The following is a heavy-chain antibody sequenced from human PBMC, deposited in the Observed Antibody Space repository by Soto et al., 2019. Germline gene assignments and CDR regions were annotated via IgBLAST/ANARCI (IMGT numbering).Heavy chain of an antibody. CDR3: AKPSAYGDFAGSFDS. CDR1: GFAFDDNA. Sequence: EVHLLESGGGLVQRGGSLRLSCVASGFAFDDNAMNWVRQAPGKGLEWVANIGGRGGNSFAGESMRGRFAISSDNSKNTLYLEMNNLRVDDSATYYCAKPSAYGDFAGSFDSWGQGTLVTVST. V-gene: IGHV3-23*01. J-gene: IGHJ4*02. CDR2: IGGRGGNS. D-gene: IGHD4-17*01.